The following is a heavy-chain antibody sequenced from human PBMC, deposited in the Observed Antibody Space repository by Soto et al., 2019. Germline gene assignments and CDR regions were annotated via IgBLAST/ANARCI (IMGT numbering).Heavy chain of an antibody. Sequence: QVQLVESGGGVVQPGRSLRLTCAASGFTFSSNGMHWVRQAPGKGLVWVALVAYDGSKTYYGDSVRGRFTISRDNSENTLYLQMNGMRAEDTAVYYCARWVGGSMYDNSGKYDSWGQGTLVTVSS. V-gene: IGHV3-30*03. J-gene: IGHJ5*01. D-gene: IGHD3-22*01. CDR2: VAYDGSKT. CDR3: ARWVGGSMYDNSGKYDS. CDR1: GFTFSSNG.